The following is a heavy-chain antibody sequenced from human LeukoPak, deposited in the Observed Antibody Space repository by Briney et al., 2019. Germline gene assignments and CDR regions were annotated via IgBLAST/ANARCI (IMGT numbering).Heavy chain of an antibody. V-gene: IGHV3-43D*03. J-gene: IGHJ4*02. Sequence: GGSLRLSCAASGFTFDDYAMHWVRQAPGKGLEWVSLISWDGGSTYYADSVKGRFTITRDNSKNSLYLQMNSLRAEDTALYYCAKDSSGGTLDYWGQGTLVTVSS. CDR3: AKDSSGGTLDY. CDR1: GFTFDDYA. CDR2: ISWDGGST. D-gene: IGHD6-19*01.